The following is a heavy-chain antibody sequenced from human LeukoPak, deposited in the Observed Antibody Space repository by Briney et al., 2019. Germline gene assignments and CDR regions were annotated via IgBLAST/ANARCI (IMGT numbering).Heavy chain of an antibody. Sequence: PGRSLRLSCAASGFTFDAYAMHWVRQAPGKGLEWVSGLSWNSGTIVYADSVKGRFTISRDNAKNSLYLQMNSLRTEDTALYYCTKDNSNYGFDYWGQGILVTVSS. CDR1: GFTFDAYA. J-gene: IGHJ4*02. D-gene: IGHD4-11*01. CDR2: LSWNSGTI. V-gene: IGHV3-9*01. CDR3: TKDNSNYGFDY.